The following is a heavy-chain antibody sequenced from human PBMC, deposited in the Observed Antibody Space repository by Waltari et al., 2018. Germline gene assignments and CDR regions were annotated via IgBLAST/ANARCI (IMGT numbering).Heavy chain of an antibody. Sequence: QLQLQESGPGLVKPSETLSLTCTVSGGSISSSSYYWGWIRQPPGKGLEWIGSIYYSGSTYYNPSLKSRVTISVDTSKNQFSLKLSSVTAADTAVYYCARHVGKWELPAFDIWDQGTMVTVSS. V-gene: IGHV4-39*07. CDR2: IYYSGST. J-gene: IGHJ3*02. CDR3: ARHVGKWELPAFDI. D-gene: IGHD1-26*01. CDR1: GGSISSSSYY.